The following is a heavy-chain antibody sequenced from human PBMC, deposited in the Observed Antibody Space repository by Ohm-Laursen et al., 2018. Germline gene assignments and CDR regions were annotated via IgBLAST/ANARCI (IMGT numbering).Heavy chain of an antibody. CDR1: GFIFDEYA. D-gene: IGHD6-19*01. Sequence: RSLRLSCSASGFIFDEYAMHWIRQAPGKGLEWVSSISWNSGSIGYAGSVKGRFTISRDNAKNSLYLQMNSRRAEDTALYYCAKVGEMAVVGTGVGFDYWGQGTLVTVSS. V-gene: IGHV3-9*01. CDR2: ISWNSGSI. J-gene: IGHJ4*02. CDR3: AKVGEMAVVGTGVGFDY.